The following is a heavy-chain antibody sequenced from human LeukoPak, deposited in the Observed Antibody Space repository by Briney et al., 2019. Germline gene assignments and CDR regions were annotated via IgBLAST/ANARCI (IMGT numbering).Heavy chain of an antibody. J-gene: IGHJ4*02. Sequence: SVKVSCKASGGTFSSYAISWVRQAPGQGLEWMGGIIPIFGTANYAQKFQGRVTITADESTSTAYMELSSLRSEDTALYYCAREGDNWNSVYFDYWGQGTLVTVSS. V-gene: IGHV1-69*01. CDR1: GGTFSSYA. D-gene: IGHD1-7*01. CDR2: IIPIFGTA. CDR3: AREGDNWNSVYFDY.